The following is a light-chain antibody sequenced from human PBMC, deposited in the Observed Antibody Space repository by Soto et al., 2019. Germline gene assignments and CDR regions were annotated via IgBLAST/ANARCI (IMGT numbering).Light chain of an antibody. CDR1: QSFSSSY. CDR3: QQVDVYPST. J-gene: IGKJ4*01. Sequence: EIVLTQSACTLSWSPGERATLSCGASQSFSSSYLAWYQQKAGQAPRLLIYGASNRATGIPDRFSGGGSGTDFNLTIDRLQTEDFATYYCQQVDVYPSTFGGGTKVDIK. V-gene: IGKV3-20*01. CDR2: GAS.